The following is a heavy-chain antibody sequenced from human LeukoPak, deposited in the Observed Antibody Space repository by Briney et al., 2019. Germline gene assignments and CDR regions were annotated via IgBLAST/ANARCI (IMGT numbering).Heavy chain of an antibody. D-gene: IGHD3-22*01. CDR3: AARWNDSSGGQYFDY. J-gene: IGHJ4*02. CDR2: TRNKANSYTT. Sequence: PGGSLRLSCAASGFTSSDHHMEWVRQAPGKGLEWVGRTRNKANSYTTEYAASVKGRFTISRDDSKNSLYVQMNSLKTEDTAVYYCAARWNDSSGGQYFDYWGQGTLVTVSS. CDR1: GFTSSDHH. V-gene: IGHV3-72*01.